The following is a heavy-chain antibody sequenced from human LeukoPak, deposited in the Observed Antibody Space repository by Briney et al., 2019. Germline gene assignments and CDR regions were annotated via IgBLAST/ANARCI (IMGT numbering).Heavy chain of an antibody. D-gene: IGHD3-10*02. Sequence: GGSLRLSCTASGFKFSSYSMKWVRQAPGKGLEWVSFISSSSSYIYYADSLKGRFTISRDNAKNSLYLQMNSLRAEDTAVYYCARGTMFPYYFDYWGQGTLVTVSS. V-gene: IGHV3-21*01. CDR3: ARGTMFPYYFDY. CDR2: ISSSSSYI. CDR1: GFKFSSYS. J-gene: IGHJ4*02.